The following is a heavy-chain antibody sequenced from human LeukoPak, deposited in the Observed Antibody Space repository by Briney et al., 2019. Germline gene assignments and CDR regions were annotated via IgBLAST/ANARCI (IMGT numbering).Heavy chain of an antibody. CDR2: IYYSGST. Sequence: SETLSLTCTVSGSSISSSSYYWGWIRQPPGKGLEWIGSIYYSGSTYYNPSLKSRVTISVDTSKNQFSLKLSSVTAADTAVYYCARDLAYGSSLRGVFDIWGPGTMVIVSS. J-gene: IGHJ3*02. CDR1: GSSISSSSYY. D-gene: IGHD6-13*01. V-gene: IGHV4-39*07. CDR3: ARDLAYGSSLRGVFDI.